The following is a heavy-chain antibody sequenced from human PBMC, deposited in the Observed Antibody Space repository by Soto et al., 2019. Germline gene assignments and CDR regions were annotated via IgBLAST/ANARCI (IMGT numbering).Heavy chain of an antibody. CDR3: TRGGDAYKNGH. V-gene: IGHV4-59*01. CDR1: GVSISSYY. CDR2: IHYSGST. D-gene: IGHD2-21*01. J-gene: IGHJ4*02. Sequence: SETLSLTCTVSGVSISSYYWSWIRQPPGKGLEWIGFIHYSGSTNYNPSLKSRVTMSVDTSKNQFSLKLTSVNAADTAVYYCTRGGDAYKNGHWGQGTLVTVSS.